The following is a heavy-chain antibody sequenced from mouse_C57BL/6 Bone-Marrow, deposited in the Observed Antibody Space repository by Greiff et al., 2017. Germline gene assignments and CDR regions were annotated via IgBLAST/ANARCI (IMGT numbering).Heavy chain of an antibody. CDR2: IDPSDSYT. Sequence: QVQLQQPGAELVMPGASVKLSCKASGYTFTSYWMHWVKQRPGQGLEWIGEIDPSDSYTNYNQKFKGKSTLTVDKSSSTAYMQLSSLTSEDSAVYYCAREVPYYYAMDYWGQGTSVTGSS. V-gene: IGHV1-69*01. CDR3: AREVPYYYAMDY. J-gene: IGHJ4*01. CDR1: GYTFTSYW.